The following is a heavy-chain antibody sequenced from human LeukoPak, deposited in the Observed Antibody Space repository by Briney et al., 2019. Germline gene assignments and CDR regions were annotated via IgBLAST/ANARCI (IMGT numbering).Heavy chain of an antibody. J-gene: IGHJ6*02. CDR2: ISGSGGST. Sequence: GGSLRLSCAASGFTFSSYAMSWVRQAPGKGLEWVSAISGSGGSTYYADSVKGRFTISRDNSKNTLYLQMNSLRAEDTAVYYCAKWTNDYYYYGMDVWGQGTTGTVSS. D-gene: IGHD1-1*01. CDR3: AKWTNDYYYYGMDV. V-gene: IGHV3-23*01. CDR1: GFTFSSYA.